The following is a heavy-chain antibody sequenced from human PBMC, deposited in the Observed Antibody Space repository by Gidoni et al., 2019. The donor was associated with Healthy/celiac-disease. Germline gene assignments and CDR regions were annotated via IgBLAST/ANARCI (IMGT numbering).Heavy chain of an antibody. CDR1: GFTFTSSA. CDR2: IVVSSGNT. V-gene: IGHV1-58*02. Sequence: QMQLVQSGPEAKKPGTSVKVSCKASGFTFTSSAMQRVRQARGQRLEWIGWIVVSSGNTNYAQKFQERVTITRDMSTSTTYMELSSLRSEDTAVYYCAADPEASGGYSYYFDYWGQGTLVTVSS. J-gene: IGHJ4*02. D-gene: IGHD3-22*01. CDR3: AADPEASGGYSYYFDY.